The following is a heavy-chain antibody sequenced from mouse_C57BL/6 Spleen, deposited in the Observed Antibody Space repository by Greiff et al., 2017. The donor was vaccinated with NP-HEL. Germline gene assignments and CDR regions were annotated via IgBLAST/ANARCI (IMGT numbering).Heavy chain of an antibody. Sequence: QVQLQQPGAELVMPGASVKLSCKASGYTFTSYWMHWVKQRPGQGLEWIGEIDPSDSYTNYNLKFKGKSTLTVDKSSSTAYMQLSSLTSEDSAVYYCARKDDGYYPWGQGTTLTVSS. V-gene: IGHV1-69*01. D-gene: IGHD2-3*01. CDR1: GYTFTSYW. J-gene: IGHJ2*01. CDR2: IDPSDSYT. CDR3: ARKDDGYYP.